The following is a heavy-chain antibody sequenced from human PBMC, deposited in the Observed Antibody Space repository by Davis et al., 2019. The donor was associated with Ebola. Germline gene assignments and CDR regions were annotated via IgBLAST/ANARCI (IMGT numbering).Heavy chain of an antibody. Sequence: AASVKVSCKASGYIFSNYDINWVRQASGQGLEWMGWVNPYSGHTGYVEKFKGRVTMTGDPSISTAYMELSRLRSDDTAVYYCARGKEMATIGYYYYYYGMDVWGQGTTVTVSS. J-gene: IGHJ6*02. CDR2: VNPYSGHT. CDR1: GYIFSNYD. CDR3: ARGKEMATIGYYYYYYGMDV. V-gene: IGHV1-8*01. D-gene: IGHD5-24*01.